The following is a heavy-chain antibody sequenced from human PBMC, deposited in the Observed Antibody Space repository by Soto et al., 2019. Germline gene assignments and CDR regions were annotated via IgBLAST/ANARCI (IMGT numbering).Heavy chain of an antibody. CDR3: ARVDRTITTYFYYGMDV. Sequence: LRLSCAASGFISSYYAMHWVRQAPGKGLEWVAVISYDGSDRYYADSVKGRFTISRDNSKNTLYLQMSSLRTEDTAVYYCARVDRTITTYFYYGMDVWGLGTTVTVSS. J-gene: IGHJ6*02. D-gene: IGHD1-20*01. CDR2: ISYDGSDR. CDR1: GFISSYYA. V-gene: IGHV3-30-3*01.